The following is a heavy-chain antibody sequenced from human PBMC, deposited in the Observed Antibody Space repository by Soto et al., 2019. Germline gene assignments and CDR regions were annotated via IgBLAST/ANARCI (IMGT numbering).Heavy chain of an antibody. Sequence: QLQLQESGPGLVKSSETLSLTCSVSGASVSSSHYWGWIRQPPGKGLEWIGSVSYSGSPYYSPSFKSRITISVDTSNNQFSLRVRSVTATDTAVYFCARHYNTGAFFDYSGQGKLVTVSS. CDR2: VSYSGSP. CDR1: GASVSSSHY. CDR3: ARHYNTGAFFDY. D-gene: IGHD1-20*01. V-gene: IGHV4-39*01. J-gene: IGHJ4*02.